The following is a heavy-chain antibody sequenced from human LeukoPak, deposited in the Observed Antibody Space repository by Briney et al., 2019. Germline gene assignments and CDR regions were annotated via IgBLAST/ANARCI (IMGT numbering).Heavy chain of an antibody. CDR1: GYSFTSFW. V-gene: IGHV5-51*01. CDR3: ARGYYYDSGGYYGVY. CDR2: IYPGDSDT. D-gene: IGHD3-22*01. J-gene: IGHJ4*02. Sequence: GESLKISCKGSGYSFTSFWIAWVRQMPGKGLEWMGIIYPGDSDTRYSPSFQGQVTISADKSISTAYLQWSSLKASDTAMYYCARGYYYDSGGYYGVYWGQGTLVTVSS.